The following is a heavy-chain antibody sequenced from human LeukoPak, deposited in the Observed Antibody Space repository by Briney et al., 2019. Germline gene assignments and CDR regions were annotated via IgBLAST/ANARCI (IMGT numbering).Heavy chain of an antibody. CDR2: IYHSGST. V-gene: IGHV4-30-2*01. CDR1: GGSISSGGYS. D-gene: IGHD5-18*01. Sequence: SETLSLTCAVSGGSISSGGYSWSWIRQPPGKGLEWIGYIYHSGSTYYNPSLKSRVTISVDRSKNQFSLKLSSVTAADTAVYYCAGWQYSYGTDYWGQGTLVTVSS. J-gene: IGHJ4*02. CDR3: AGWQYSYGTDY.